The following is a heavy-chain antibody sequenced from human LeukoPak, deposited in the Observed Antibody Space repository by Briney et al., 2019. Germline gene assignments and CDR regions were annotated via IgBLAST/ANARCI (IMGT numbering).Heavy chain of an antibody. J-gene: IGHJ4*02. V-gene: IGHV3-33*01. CDR1: GFTFSSYG. CDR2: IWFDGNNK. D-gene: IGHD1-26*01. CDR3: ARESTALVRVGATTHFDY. Sequence: GGSLRLSCAASGFTFSSYGMHWVRQAPGKGLEWVAVIWFDGNNKYYADSVKGRFTTSRDNSKNTLYLQMNSLRAEDTAVYYCARESTALVRVGATTHFDYWGQGTLVTVSS.